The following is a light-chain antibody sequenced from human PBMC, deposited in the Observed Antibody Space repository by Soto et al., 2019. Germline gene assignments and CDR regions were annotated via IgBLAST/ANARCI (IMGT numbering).Light chain of an antibody. CDR2: AAS. J-gene: IGKJ2*01. CDR3: QQTYSAPYS. CDR1: QSISNN. V-gene: IGKV1-39*01. Sequence: DIQMTQSPSSLSASVGDRVTITCRASQSISNNLNWYQQKPGKAPKLLIYAASSLENGVPSSFSGSGSGTDFTLTISSLQTEDFETYNCQQTYSAPYSFGQGTKLEI.